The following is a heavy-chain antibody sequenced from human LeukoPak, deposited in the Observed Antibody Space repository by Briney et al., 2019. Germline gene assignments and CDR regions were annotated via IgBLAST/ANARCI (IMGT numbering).Heavy chain of an antibody. CDR3: AILPAAGPRKYYFDY. J-gene: IGHJ4*02. CDR1: GYSISSGYY. CDR2: IYHSGST. D-gene: IGHD6-13*01. Sequence: KASETLSLTCTVSGYSISSGYYWAWIRQPPGKGLEWIGNIYHSGSTYYNPSLKSRVTISVDTSKNQFSLKLSSVTAADTAVYYCAILPAAGPRKYYFDYWGQGTLVTVSS. V-gene: IGHV4-38-2*02.